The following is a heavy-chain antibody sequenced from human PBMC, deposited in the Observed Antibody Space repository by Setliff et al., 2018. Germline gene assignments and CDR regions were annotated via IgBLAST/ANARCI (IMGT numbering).Heavy chain of an antibody. CDR1: GGSFSTYF. V-gene: IGHV4-34*01. J-gene: IGHJ4*02. Sequence: SETLSLTCAVYGGSFSTYFWSWIRQPPGKGLEWIGEISHSGSANYNPSLKSRVTRSVDTSKNQFSLNLNSVTAADTAVYHLRLAHCNTTSCEEALDFWSQGTLVTVSS. D-gene: IGHD2-2*01. CDR2: ISHSGSA. CDR3: RLAHCNTTSCEEALDF.